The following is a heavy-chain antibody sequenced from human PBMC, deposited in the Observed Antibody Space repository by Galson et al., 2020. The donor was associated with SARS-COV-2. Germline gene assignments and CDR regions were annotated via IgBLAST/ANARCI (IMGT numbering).Heavy chain of an antibody. Sequence: SETLSLTCTVSGGSISSGGYYWSWIRQHPVNGLEWIGYIYYSGSTYYNPSLKSRVTISVDTSKNQFSLKLSSVTAADTAVYNCARSFWSGYQYYYMDVWGKGTTVTVSS. J-gene: IGHJ6*03. CDR2: IYYSGST. CDR1: GGSISSGGYY. CDR3: ARSFWSGYQYYYMDV. V-gene: IGHV4-31*03. D-gene: IGHD3-3*01.